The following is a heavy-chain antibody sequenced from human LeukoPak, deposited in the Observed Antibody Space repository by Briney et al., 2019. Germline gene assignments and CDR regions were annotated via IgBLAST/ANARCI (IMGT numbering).Heavy chain of an antibody. V-gene: IGHV1-69*05. J-gene: IGHJ6*03. CDR2: IIPIFGTA. CDR3: ARATGSGYYSHYYYYMDV. Sequence: SVSVSCKASGGTFSSYAISWVRQAPGQGREWMGGIIPIFGTANYAQKFQGRVTITTDESTSTAYMELSSLRSEDTAVYYCARATGSGYYSHYYYYMDVWGKGTTVTVSS. CDR1: GGTFSSYA. D-gene: IGHD3-3*01.